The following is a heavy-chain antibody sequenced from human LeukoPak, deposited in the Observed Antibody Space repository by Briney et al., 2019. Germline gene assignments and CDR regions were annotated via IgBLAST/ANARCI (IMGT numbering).Heavy chain of an antibody. V-gene: IGHV3-23*01. CDR3: TTPRYCSGGSCYLHAFDI. J-gene: IGHJ3*02. CDR1: GFTFSSYA. CDR2: ISSSGGST. Sequence: GGSLRLSCAASGFTFSSYAMSWVRRAPGKGLEWVSAISSSGGSTYYADSVKGRFTISRDDSKNTAYLQMNSLKTEDTAVYYCTTPRYCSGGSCYLHAFDIWGQGTMVTVSS. D-gene: IGHD2-15*01.